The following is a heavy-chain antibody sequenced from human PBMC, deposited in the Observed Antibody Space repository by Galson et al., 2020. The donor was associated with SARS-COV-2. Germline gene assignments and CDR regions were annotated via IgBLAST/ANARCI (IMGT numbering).Heavy chain of an antibody. Sequence: GGSLRLSCAASGFTVSSNYMSWVRQAPGKGLEWVSVIYSGGSTYYADSVKGRFTISRDNSKNTLYLQMNSLRAEDTAVYYCARVLPSLVDYFDYWGQGTLVTVSS. CDR1: GFTVSSNY. D-gene: IGHD1-26*01. V-gene: IGHV3-66*02. CDR2: IYSGGST. CDR3: ARVLPSLVDYFDY. J-gene: IGHJ4*02.